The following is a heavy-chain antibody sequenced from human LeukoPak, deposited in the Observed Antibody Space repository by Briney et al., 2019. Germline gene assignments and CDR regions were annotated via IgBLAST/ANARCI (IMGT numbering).Heavy chain of an antibody. V-gene: IGHV4-61*05. CDR1: GGSISSSSYY. CDR3: ARGVNSGYFDY. Sequence: SETLSLTCTVSGGSISSSSYYWGWIRQPPGKGLEWIGYIYYSGSTNYNPSLKSRVTISVDTSKNQFSLKLTSVTAADTAVYYCARGVNSGYFDYCGQGTLVTVSS. CDR2: IYYSGST. D-gene: IGHD1-26*01. J-gene: IGHJ4*02.